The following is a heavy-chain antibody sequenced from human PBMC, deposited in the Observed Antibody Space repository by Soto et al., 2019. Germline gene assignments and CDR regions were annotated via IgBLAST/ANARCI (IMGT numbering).Heavy chain of an antibody. Sequence: GGSLRLSCAASGFTFDDYAMHWVRQAPGKGLEWVSGISWNSGSIGYADSVKGRFTISRDNAKNSLYLQMNSLRAEDTALYYCAKDQTYYYDSGRGTWFDPWGQGTLVTVSS. CDR2: ISWNSGSI. CDR3: AKDQTYYYDSGRGTWFDP. V-gene: IGHV3-9*01. D-gene: IGHD3-22*01. CDR1: GFTFDDYA. J-gene: IGHJ5*02.